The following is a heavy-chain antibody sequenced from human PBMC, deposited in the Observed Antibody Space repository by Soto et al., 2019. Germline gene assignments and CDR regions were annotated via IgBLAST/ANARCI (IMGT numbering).Heavy chain of an antibody. Sequence: SGPTLVNPTQTLTLTCTFSGFSLSTSGMCVSWIRQPPGKALEWLALIDWDDDKYYSTSLKTRLTISKDTSKNQVVLTMTNMDPVDTATYYCARIRSDRGWSEFDYWGQGTLVPVSS. J-gene: IGHJ4*02. D-gene: IGHD6-19*01. CDR3: ARIRSDRGWSEFDY. V-gene: IGHV2-70*01. CDR2: IDWDDDK. CDR1: GFSLSTSGMC.